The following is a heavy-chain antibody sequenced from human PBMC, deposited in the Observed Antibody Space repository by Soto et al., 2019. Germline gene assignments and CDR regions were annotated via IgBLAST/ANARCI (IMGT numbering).Heavy chain of an antibody. D-gene: IGHD2-8*01. CDR2: ISSSSSYI. CDR3: AREGVLMVYAIRGQSWFDP. Sequence: LRLSCAASGFTFSSYSMNWVRQAPGKGLEWVSSISSSSSYIYYADSVKGRFTISRDNAKNSLYLQMNSLRAEDTAVYYCAREGVLMVYAIRGQSWFDPWGQGTLVTVSS. J-gene: IGHJ5*02. CDR1: GFTFSSYS. V-gene: IGHV3-21*01.